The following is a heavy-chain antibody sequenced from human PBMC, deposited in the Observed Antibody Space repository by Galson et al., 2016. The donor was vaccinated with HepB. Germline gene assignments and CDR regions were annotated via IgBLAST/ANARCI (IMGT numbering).Heavy chain of an antibody. Sequence: QSGAEVKQPGESLKISCKTSGYNFNIYWIAWVRHMPGTGPESMGIIYHGDSDTRYSPSFPRPATIPADKSIRTAYLQWSNLKASDTAMFYCARVFWPPHRDRYYYGMDVWGQGTTVTVSS. D-gene: IGHD3-3*01. CDR1: GYNFNIYW. J-gene: IGHJ6*02. V-gene: IGHV5-51*01. CDR3: ARVFWPPHRDRYYYGMDV. CDR2: IYHGDSDT.